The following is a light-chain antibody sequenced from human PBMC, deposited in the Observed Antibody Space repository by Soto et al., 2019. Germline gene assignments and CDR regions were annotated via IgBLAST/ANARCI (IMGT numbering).Light chain of an antibody. Sequence: DIQMTQSPSSLSASVGDRVTITCRASQTISSFLNWYQQKPGNAPKLLIYTASSLQSGVASRFSGSGSGTDFTLSITSLQPEDFATYYCQQNYSSPYTFGQGTKLEIK. CDR2: TAS. V-gene: IGKV1-39*01. CDR1: QTISSF. J-gene: IGKJ2*01. CDR3: QQNYSSPYT.